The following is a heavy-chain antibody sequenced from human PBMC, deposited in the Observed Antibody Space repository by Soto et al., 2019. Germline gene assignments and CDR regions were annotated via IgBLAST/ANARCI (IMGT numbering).Heavy chain of an antibody. J-gene: IGHJ3*02. CDR3: AKLRGGSSYDAFDI. CDR1: GFTFSSYA. V-gene: IGHV3-23*01. Sequence: PGGSLRLSCAASGFTFSSYAMSWVRQAPGKGLEWVSDISGSGGTTYYADSVKGRFTISRDNSKSTLNLQMNSLRAEDTAVYYCAKLRGGSSYDAFDICGQGTLVTVSS. D-gene: IGHD1-26*01. CDR2: ISGSGGTT.